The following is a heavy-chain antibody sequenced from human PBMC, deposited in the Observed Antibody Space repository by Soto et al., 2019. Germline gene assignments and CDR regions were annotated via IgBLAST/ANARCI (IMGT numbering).Heavy chain of an antibody. J-gene: IGHJ1*01. CDR1: GYTFTSYA. CDR2: INAYTDNT. D-gene: IGHD2-8*02. V-gene: IGHV1-18*01. CDR3: ARCRCTAVACYTDNSGD. Sequence: ASVKVSCKASGYTFTSYAISWVRQAPGQGLEWMGWINAYTDNTKHAQKFQGRVTMTTETSTSTVYMELRSLSSDDTAVYYCARCRCTAVACYTDNSGDWGQGTPVTVSS.